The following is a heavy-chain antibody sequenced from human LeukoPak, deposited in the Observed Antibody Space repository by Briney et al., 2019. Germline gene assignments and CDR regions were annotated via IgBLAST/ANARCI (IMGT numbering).Heavy chain of an antibody. CDR1: GGSINNYY. J-gene: IGHJ2*01. CDR2: IYYNGNT. V-gene: IGHV4-59*01. D-gene: IGHD5-24*01. Sequence: SEALSLTCTVSGGSINNYYWSCIRQPPGKGLEWIAYIYYNGNTNYNPSLKSRITISADTSKNQFSLKLSSVTAADTAVYYCASRGDGYSYFDWYFDLWGRGTLVTVSS. CDR3: ASRGDGYSYFDWYFDL.